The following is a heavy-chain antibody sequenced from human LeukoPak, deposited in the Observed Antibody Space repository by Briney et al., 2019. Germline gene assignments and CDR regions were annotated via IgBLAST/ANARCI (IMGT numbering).Heavy chain of an antibody. CDR1: GYSFTSYW. CDR2: TYPGDSDT. V-gene: IGHV5-51*01. CDR3: ARQLGSPGPFDL. Sequence: GESFLISCKGSGYSFTSYWIGWVRQMPGKGLEWMGITYPGDSDTRYSPTFQGQVTISADRSTSTAYLPWSRLRASDTAMYYCARQLGSPGPFDLYCQGTIAIVSS. J-gene: IGHJ3*01. D-gene: IGHD7-27*01.